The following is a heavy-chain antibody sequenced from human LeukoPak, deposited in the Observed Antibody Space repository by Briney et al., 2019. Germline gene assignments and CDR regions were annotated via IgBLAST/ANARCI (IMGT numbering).Heavy chain of an antibody. J-gene: IGHJ6*02. V-gene: IGHV3-48*01. CDR3: ARDSSSLYGMDV. D-gene: IGHD6-13*01. Sequence: PGGSLRLSGAASGFTFSSYDMNWVRQAPGKGLEWVSYISTMSSTKYYADSVKGRFTISRDNAKNSLYLQMNSLRAEDTAVYYCARDSSSLYGMDVWGQGTTVTVSS. CDR1: GFTFSSYD. CDR2: ISTMSSTK.